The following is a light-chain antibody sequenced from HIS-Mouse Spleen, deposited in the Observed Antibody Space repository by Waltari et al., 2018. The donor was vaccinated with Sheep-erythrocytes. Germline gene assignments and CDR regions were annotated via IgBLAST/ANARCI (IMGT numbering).Light chain of an antibody. J-gene: IGKJ4*01. V-gene: IGKV4-1*01. CDR3: QQYYSTLT. CDR2: WAS. Sequence: DIVMTQSPDSLAVSVRERATINCTSSQSVLYSSNNKNYLAWYQQKPGQPPKLLIYWASNRESGVPDRFSGSGSGTDFTLTISSLQAEDVAVYYCQQYYSTLTFGGGTKVEIK. CDR1: QSVLYSSNNKNY.